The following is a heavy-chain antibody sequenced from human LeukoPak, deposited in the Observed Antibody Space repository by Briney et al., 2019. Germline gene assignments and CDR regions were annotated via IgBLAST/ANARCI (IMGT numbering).Heavy chain of an antibody. CDR1: GFTVSSNF. J-gene: IGHJ4*02. D-gene: IGHD2-15*01. CDR3: ARVATLYYFDY. CDR2: TYGGGSS. V-gene: IGHV3-53*01. Sequence: GGSLRLSCAASGFTVSSNFMNWVRQAPGKGLEWVSITYGGGSSYYADSVKGRFTISRDNSKNTLYLQMNSLRAEDTAVYYCARVATLYYFDYWGQGTLVTVSS.